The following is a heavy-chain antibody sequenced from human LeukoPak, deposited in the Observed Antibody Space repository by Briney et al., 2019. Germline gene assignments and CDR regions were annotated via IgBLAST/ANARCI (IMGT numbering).Heavy chain of an antibody. CDR3: ARHLRDYGGNWYFDL. D-gene: IGHD4-23*01. Sequence: SETLSLTCAVSGGSISSYYWSWIRQPPGKGLEWIGSIYCSGSTNYNPSLKSRVTISVDTSKNQFSLKLSSVTAADTAVYYCARHLRDYGGNWYFDLWGRGTLVTVSS. CDR2: IYCSGST. V-gene: IGHV4-59*08. J-gene: IGHJ2*01. CDR1: GGSISSYY.